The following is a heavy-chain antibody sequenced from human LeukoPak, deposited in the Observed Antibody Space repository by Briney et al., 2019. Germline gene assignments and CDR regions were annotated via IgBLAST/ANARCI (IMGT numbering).Heavy chain of an antibody. Sequence: GASVKVSCKASGYTFTSYGISWVRQAPGQGLEWIGWISAYNGNTNYAQKLQGRVTMTTDTSASTAYMELRSLRSDDTAVYYCARDVPVLNSIAAAGTGVNWFDPWGQGTLVTVSS. CDR2: ISAYNGNT. J-gene: IGHJ5*02. CDR1: GYTFTSYG. CDR3: ARDVPVLNSIAAAGTGVNWFDP. V-gene: IGHV1-18*01. D-gene: IGHD6-13*01.